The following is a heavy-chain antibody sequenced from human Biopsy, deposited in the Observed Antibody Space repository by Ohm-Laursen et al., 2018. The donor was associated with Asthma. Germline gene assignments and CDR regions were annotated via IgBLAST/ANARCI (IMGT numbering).Heavy chain of an antibody. V-gene: IGHV3-7*01. CDR3: ARDFSRAIMIGGGREHYFDF. Sequence: SLRLSCAASGFTFGDYWMSWVRQVPGKGLEWVANIKHDGTEKNHVDSLKGRFTISRDNAKNSLYLQMNSLSPEDTAVYYCARDFSRAIMIGGGREHYFDFWGRGTLVTVSS. CDR1: GFTFGDYW. D-gene: IGHD3-16*01. J-gene: IGHJ4*02. CDR2: IKHDGTEK.